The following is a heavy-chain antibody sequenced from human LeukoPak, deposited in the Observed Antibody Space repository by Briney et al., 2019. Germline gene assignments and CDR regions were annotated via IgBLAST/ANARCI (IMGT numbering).Heavy chain of an antibody. Sequence: GASLKSSCKGSGSSFTNNWIGWVRPMPGKGLEWMGIISPGDSDTRYSPSFQGQVTISADKSISTAYVQWSSLKASDTAMYYCATYAGTSSKYFQHWGQGTLVTVSS. D-gene: IGHD3-10*01. CDR2: ISPGDSDT. CDR3: ATYAGTSSKYFQH. J-gene: IGHJ1*01. V-gene: IGHV5-51*01. CDR1: GSSFTNNW.